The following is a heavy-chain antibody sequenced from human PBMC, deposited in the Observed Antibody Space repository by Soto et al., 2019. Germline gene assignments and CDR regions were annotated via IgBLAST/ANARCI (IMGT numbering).Heavy chain of an antibody. V-gene: IGHV4-39*01. CDR1: GGSISSSSYY. J-gene: IGHJ5*02. D-gene: IGHD2-15*01. CDR3: ARFGTATSNWFDP. Sequence: QLQLQESGPGLVKPSETLSLTCIVSGGSISSSSYYWGWIRQSPGKGLEWIGSIYYTGNTYYNPSLKSRVTISVDRSKNQLSLKLSSVTAADTAVYSCARFGTATSNWFDPWGQGTLVTVSS. CDR2: IYYTGNT.